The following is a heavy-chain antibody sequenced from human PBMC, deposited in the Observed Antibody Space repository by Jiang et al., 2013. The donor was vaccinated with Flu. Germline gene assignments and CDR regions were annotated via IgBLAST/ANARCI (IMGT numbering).Heavy chain of an antibody. CDR3: ARGSIVGVGRSFDP. J-gene: IGHJ5*02. CDR1: GGSISTNY. CDR2: LCTCGNT. V-gene: IGHV4-4*07. D-gene: IGHD1-26*01. Sequence: SGPGLVKPSGTLSLTCVVSGGSISTNYWSWIRQPAGKGPEWIGRLCTCGNTVYNPSLKSRVTMSLDTSKNQFSLNLISVTAADTAVYYCARGSIVGVGRSFDPWGQGILVTVSS.